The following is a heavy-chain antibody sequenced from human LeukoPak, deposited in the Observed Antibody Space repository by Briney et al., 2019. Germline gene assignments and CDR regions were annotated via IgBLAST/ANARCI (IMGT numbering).Heavy chain of an antibody. D-gene: IGHD3-22*01. CDR3: TTRRRRDSSGYDILDY. CDR1: GFTFSNAW. Sequence: PGGSLRLSCAASGFTFSNAWMSWVRQAPGKGLEWVGRIKSKTDGGTTDYAAPVKGRFTISRDDSKNTLYLQMNSLKTEDTAVYYCTTRRRRDSSGYDILDYWGQGTLVTVSS. J-gene: IGHJ4*02. CDR2: IKSKTDGGTT. V-gene: IGHV3-15*01.